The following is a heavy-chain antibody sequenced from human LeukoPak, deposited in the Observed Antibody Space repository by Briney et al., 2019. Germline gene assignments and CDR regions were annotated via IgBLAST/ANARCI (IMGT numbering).Heavy chain of an antibody. J-gene: IGHJ4*02. CDR2: INPNSGGT. Sequence: ASVKVSCKASGYTFTGYYMHWVRQAPGQGLVWMGWINPNSGGTNYAQKFQGRVTMTRDTSISTAYMELSRLRSDDTAVYYCARVFQRFLEWLDYWGQGTLVTVSS. D-gene: IGHD3-3*01. V-gene: IGHV1-2*02. CDR3: ARVFQRFLEWLDY. CDR1: GYTFTGYY.